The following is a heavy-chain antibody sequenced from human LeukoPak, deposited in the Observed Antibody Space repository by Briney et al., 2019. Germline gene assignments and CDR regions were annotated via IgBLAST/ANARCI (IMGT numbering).Heavy chain of an antibody. D-gene: IGHD3-22*01. CDR2: ISYDGSNK. CDR1: GFTFSSYS. Sequence: GGSLILSCAASGFTFSSYSMRWVRQAPGKGLEWVAVISYDGSNKYYADSVKGRFTLSRDNSKNTLYLQMNSLRAEDTAVYYCARDRRYYYDSSGYLDYWGQGTLVTVSS. J-gene: IGHJ4*02. V-gene: IGHV3-30-3*01. CDR3: ARDRRYYYDSSGYLDY.